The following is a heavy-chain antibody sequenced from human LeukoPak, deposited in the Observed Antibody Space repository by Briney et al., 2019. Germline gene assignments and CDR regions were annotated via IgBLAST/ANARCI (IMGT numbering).Heavy chain of an antibody. Sequence: PGGSLRLSCAASGFTVSSNYMSWVRQAPGKGLEWVSAISGSGGSTYYADSVKGRFTISRDNSKNTLYLQMNSLRAEDTAVYYCAKVAVLSPKIKIVGGAFDIWGQGTMVTVSS. V-gene: IGHV3-23*01. J-gene: IGHJ3*02. D-gene: IGHD3-22*01. CDR3: AKVAVLSPKIKIVGGAFDI. CDR1: GFTVSSNY. CDR2: ISGSGGST.